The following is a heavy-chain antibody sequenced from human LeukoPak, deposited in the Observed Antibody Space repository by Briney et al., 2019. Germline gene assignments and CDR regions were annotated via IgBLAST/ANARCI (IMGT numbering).Heavy chain of an antibody. CDR1: GFTVSSNY. CDR3: ARITDLSVATDY. CDR2: IYSGGST. D-gene: IGHD6-19*01. Sequence: GGSLRLSCAASGFTVSSNYMSWVRQAPGKGLEWVSIIYSGGSTYYADSVKGRFTISRDNSKNTLYLQMNSLRAEDTAVYYCARITDLSVATDYWGQGTLVTVSS. V-gene: IGHV3-53*01. J-gene: IGHJ4*02.